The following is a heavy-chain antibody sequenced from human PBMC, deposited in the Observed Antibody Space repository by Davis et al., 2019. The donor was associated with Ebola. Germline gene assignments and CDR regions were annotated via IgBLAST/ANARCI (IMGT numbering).Heavy chain of an antibody. CDR2: ISSSSSTV. Sequence: GESLKISCAASGFTFSGYNMNWVRQAPGKGLEWVSYISSSSSTVSYADSVRGRFTISRDNAKNSLYLQMNTLRVEDTALYYCTKGQGYFLDYWGQGTLVTVSS. V-gene: IGHV3-48*01. CDR1: GFTFSGYN. J-gene: IGHJ4*02. CDR3: TKGQGYFLDY. D-gene: IGHD6-13*01.